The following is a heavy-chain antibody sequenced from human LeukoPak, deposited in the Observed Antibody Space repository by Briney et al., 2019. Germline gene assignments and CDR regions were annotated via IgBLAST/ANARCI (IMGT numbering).Heavy chain of an antibody. CDR1: GGSISSSNYY. V-gene: IGHV4-39*07. CDR2: IYYSGTT. Sequence: SETLSLTCTVSGGSISSSNYYWGWIRQPPGKGLEWIGSIYYSGTTYYNPSLKSRVTISVDTSKNQFSLKLSSVTAADTAVYYCARLGVVTPYYYYYYMDVWGKGTTVTVSS. J-gene: IGHJ6*03. D-gene: IGHD4-23*01. CDR3: ARLGVVTPYYYYYYMDV.